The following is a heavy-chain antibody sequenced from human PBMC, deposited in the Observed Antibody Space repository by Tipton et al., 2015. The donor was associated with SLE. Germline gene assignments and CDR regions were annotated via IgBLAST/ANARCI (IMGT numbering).Heavy chain of an antibody. V-gene: IGHV4-59*01. CDR3: ARDRGGVAFDI. CDR1: GGSISSYY. CDR2: IYYSGST. J-gene: IGHJ3*02. Sequence: TLSLTCTVSGGSISSYYWSWIRQPPGKGLEWIGYIYYSGSTNYNPSLKSRVTISVGTSKNQFSLKLSSVTAADTAVYYCARDRGGVAFDIWGQGTMVTVSS. D-gene: IGHD3-10*01.